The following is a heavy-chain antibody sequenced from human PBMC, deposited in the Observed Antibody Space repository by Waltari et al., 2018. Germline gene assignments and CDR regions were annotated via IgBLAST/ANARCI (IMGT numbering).Heavy chain of an antibody. J-gene: IGHJ3*01. D-gene: IGHD2-15*01. V-gene: IGHV3-74*03. CDR3: ARAGLLGAFDV. CDR2: INKDGSST. Sequence: EVQLVESGGGLVQPGGSLRLSCAASGFTFSRSWIHWVRQFPWKGLMGASRINKDGSSTVYADSVKGRFTISRDDAKNTVSLQMNNLSAEDTALYYCARAGLLGAFDVWGQGTMVTVSS. CDR1: GFTFSRSW.